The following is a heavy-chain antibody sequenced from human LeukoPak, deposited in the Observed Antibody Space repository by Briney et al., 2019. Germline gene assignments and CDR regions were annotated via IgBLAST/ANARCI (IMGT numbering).Heavy chain of an antibody. CDR3: AKAVPRAVVTPSFDY. CDR2: ISSSGSNI. V-gene: IGHV3-48*03. CDR1: GFTFSSYE. D-gene: IGHD4-23*01. Sequence: GGPLRLSCAASGFTFSSYEMNWVRQAPGKGLEWVSYISSSGSNIYYADSVKGRFTISRDNAKNSLYLQMNSLGVEDTAVYYCAKAVPRAVVTPSFDYWGQGTLVTVSS. J-gene: IGHJ4*02.